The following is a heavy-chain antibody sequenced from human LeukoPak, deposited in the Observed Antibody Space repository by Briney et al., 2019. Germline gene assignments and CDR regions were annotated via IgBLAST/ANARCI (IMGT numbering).Heavy chain of an antibody. V-gene: IGHV4-31*03. Sequence: PSETLSLACTVSGGSISSGGYYWRWIRQHPGKGLEWIGYIYYSGSTHYNPSLKSRVTISVDTSKNQFSLKLSSVTAADTAVYHCARAVRGVSLYYYGMDVWGQGTTVTVSS. CDR2: IYYSGST. D-gene: IGHD3-10*01. CDR1: GGSISSGGYY. J-gene: IGHJ6*02. CDR3: ARAVRGVSLYYYGMDV.